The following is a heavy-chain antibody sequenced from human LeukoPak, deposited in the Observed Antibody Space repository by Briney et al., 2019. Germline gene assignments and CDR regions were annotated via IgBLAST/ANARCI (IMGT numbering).Heavy chain of an antibody. CDR3: ARHYLSYGSGKYFHH. CDR2: IYPGDSNT. Sequence: GESLKISCKGSGYNFITYWIAWVRQTPGKGLEWMGIIYPGDSNTRYSPSFQGQVTISADKSISTAYLQWSNLKASDSAKYYCARHYLSYGSGKYFHHWGQGTLVTVSS. V-gene: IGHV5-51*01. D-gene: IGHD3-10*01. J-gene: IGHJ1*01. CDR1: GYNFITYW.